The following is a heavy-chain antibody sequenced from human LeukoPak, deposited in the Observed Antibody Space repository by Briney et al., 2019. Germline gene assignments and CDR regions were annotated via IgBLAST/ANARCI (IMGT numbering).Heavy chain of an antibody. CDR1: GGSISSSSYY. D-gene: IGHD4-23*01. J-gene: IGHJ2*01. Sequence: SETLSLTCTVSGGSISSSSYYWGWIRQPPGKGLEWIGSIYYSGSTYYNPSLKSRVTISVDTSKNQFSLKLSSVTAADTAVYYCARPIYGGNPIGWYFDLWGRGTLVTVSS. CDR3: ARPIYGGNPIGWYFDL. CDR2: IYYSGST. V-gene: IGHV4-39*01.